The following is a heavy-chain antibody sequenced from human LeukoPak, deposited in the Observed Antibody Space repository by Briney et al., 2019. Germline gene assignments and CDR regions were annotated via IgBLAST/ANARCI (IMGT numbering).Heavy chain of an antibody. CDR1: GFTFSSYS. V-gene: IGHV3-21*01. Sequence: GGSLRLSCAASGFTFSSYSMNWVRQAPGKGLEWVSSISSSSSYIYYADSVKGRFTISRDNAKNSLYLQMNSLRAEDTAVYYCASGLVQWLTGYDAFDIWGQGTMVTVSS. CDR2: ISSSSSYI. D-gene: IGHD6-19*01. CDR3: ASGLVQWLTGYDAFDI. J-gene: IGHJ3*02.